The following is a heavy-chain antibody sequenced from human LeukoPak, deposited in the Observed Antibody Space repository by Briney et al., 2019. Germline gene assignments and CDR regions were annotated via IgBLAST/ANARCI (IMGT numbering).Heavy chain of an antibody. J-gene: IGHJ4*02. CDR1: GFTFSSYS. Sequence: GGSLRLSCADSGFTFSSYSMNWVRQAPGKGLECVSYIRSTSTIYYADSVKGRFTISRDNAKNLLYLQMNSLRDEDTAVYYCARDRVTGTSRGSEIDYWGQGTLVTVSS. D-gene: IGHD1-20*01. CDR2: IRSTSTI. V-gene: IGHV3-48*02. CDR3: ARDRVTGTSRGSEIDY.